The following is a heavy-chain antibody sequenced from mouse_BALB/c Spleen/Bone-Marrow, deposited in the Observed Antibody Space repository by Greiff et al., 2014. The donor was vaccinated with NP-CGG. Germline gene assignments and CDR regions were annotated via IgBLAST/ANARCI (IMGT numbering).Heavy chain of an antibody. CDR2: INPSNGRT. V-gene: IGHV1S81*02. D-gene: IGHD4-1*01. CDR3: SREESLGDATDY. Sequence: QVQLKESGAELVKPGASVKLSCKASGYTFTSYWMHWVKQRPGQGLEWIGEINPSNGRTNYNEKFKSKATLTLDKSSSTAYMQLSSLTSEDSAVYYCSREESLGDATDYWGQGTSVTVSS. J-gene: IGHJ4*01. CDR1: GYTFTSYW.